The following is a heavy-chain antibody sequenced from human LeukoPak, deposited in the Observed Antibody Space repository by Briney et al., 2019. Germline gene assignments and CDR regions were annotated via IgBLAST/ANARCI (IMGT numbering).Heavy chain of an antibody. J-gene: IGHJ5*02. D-gene: IGHD2-2*01. V-gene: IGHV1-69*05. CDR2: IVPIFGTT. CDR1: GGSFGSYA. Sequence: SVKVSCKASGGSFGSYAIYWVRQAPGQGLEWMGGIVPIFGTTDYAHSFQGRVTITTDESTSTVYMELSSLRSEDTAVYYCARGMGYCSSTSCRRKPRFDPWGQGTLVTVSS. CDR3: ARGMGYCSSTSCRRKPRFDP.